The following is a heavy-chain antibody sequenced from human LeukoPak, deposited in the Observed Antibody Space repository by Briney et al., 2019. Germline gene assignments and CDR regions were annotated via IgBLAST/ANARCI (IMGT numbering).Heavy chain of an antibody. V-gene: IGHV3-48*03. Sequence: HTGGSLRLSCAASGFTFSSYEMNWVRQAPGKGLEWVSYISSSGSTIYYADSVKGRFTISRDNAKNSLYLQMNSLRAEDTAVYYCARSGRHYYYGSGSYHLDYWGQGTLVTVSS. CDR3: ARSGRHYYYGSGSYHLDY. J-gene: IGHJ4*02. CDR1: GFTFSSYE. CDR2: ISSSGSTI. D-gene: IGHD3-10*01.